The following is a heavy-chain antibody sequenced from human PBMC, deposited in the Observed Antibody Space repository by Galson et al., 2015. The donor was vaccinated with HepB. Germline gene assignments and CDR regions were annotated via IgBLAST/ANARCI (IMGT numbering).Heavy chain of an antibody. J-gene: IGHJ5*02. CDR2: INAGNGNT. Sequence: KVSCKASGYTFTSYAMHRVRQAPGQRLEWMGWINAGNGNTKYSQKFQGRVTITRDTSASTAYMELSSLRSEDTAVYYCARAVPPADFWSGRNWFDPWGQGTLVTVSS. D-gene: IGHD3-3*01. CDR1: GYTFTSYA. V-gene: IGHV1-3*01. CDR3: ARAVPPADFWSGRNWFDP.